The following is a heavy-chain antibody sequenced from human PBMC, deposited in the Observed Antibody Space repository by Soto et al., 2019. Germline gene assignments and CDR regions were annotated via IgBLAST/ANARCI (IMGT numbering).Heavy chain of an antibody. CDR2: MNPNSGNT. CDR3: AIPLYGDNVDY. D-gene: IGHD4-17*01. J-gene: IGHJ4*02. CDR1: GYTFTSYD. Sequence: QVQLVQSGAEVKKPGASVTVSCKASGYTFTSYDINWVRQATGQGLEWMGWMNPNSGNTGYAQKIQGRVTMTRNTSISTCYRELSSLRSEDTAVYSCAIPLYGDNVDYWGQGTLVTVSS. V-gene: IGHV1-8*01.